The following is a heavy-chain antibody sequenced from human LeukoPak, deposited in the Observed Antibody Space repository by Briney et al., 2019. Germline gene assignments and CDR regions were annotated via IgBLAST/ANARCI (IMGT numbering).Heavy chain of an antibody. J-gene: IGHJ4*02. V-gene: IGHV1-18*01. CDR2: ISAYNGNT. D-gene: IGHD5-12*01. CDR1: GYTFISYG. CDR3: ARDRERGYSGYVPLDY. Sequence: GASVKVSCKASGYTFISYGISWVRQAPGQGLEWMGWISAYNGNTNYAQKLQGRVTMTTDTSTSTAYMELRSLRSDDTAVYYCARDRERGYSGYVPLDYWGQGTLVTVSS.